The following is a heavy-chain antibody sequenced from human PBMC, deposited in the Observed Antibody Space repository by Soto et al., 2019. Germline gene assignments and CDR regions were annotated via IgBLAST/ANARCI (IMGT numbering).Heavy chain of an antibody. V-gene: IGHV1-18*01. J-gene: IGHJ4*02. D-gene: IGHD2-2*01. CDR3: AREKTLVPVRFVYYFDY. Sequence: ASVTVSCKASGYTVTSYGISWVRQAPGQGLEWMGWISAYNGNTNYAQKLQGRVTMTTDKSTSTAYMELRSLRTDDTAVYYCAREKTLVPVRFVYYFDYWGQGTLVTVSS. CDR2: ISAYNGNT. CDR1: GYTVTSYG.